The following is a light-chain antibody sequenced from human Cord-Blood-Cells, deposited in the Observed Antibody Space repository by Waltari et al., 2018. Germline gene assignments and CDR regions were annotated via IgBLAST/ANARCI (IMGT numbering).Light chain of an antibody. CDR2: DNN. J-gene: IGLJ3*02. V-gene: IGLV1-51*01. Sequence: QSVLTQPPSVSAAPGQKVTISCSGSSPTIGNNYVSWYQQLPGTAPKLRIYDNNKRPSGIPDRFSGSKSGTSATLGITGLQTGDEADYYCGTWDSSLSAGVFGGGTKLTVL. CDR3: GTWDSSLSAGV. CDR1: SPTIGNNY.